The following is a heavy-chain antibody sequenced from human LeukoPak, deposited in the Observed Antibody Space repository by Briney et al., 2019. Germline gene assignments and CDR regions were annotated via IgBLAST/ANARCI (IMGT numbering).Heavy chain of an antibody. CDR1: GFTFSSYG. V-gene: IGHV3-23*01. Sequence: GGSLRLSCAASGFTFSSYGMSWVRQAPGKGLEWVSAISGSGGSTYYADSVKGRFTISRDNSKNTLYLQMNSLRAEDTAVYFCAKGTSTYSSGSFDYWGRGTLVTVSS. J-gene: IGHJ4*02. CDR3: AKGTSTYSSGSFDY. CDR2: ISGSGGST. D-gene: IGHD6-19*01.